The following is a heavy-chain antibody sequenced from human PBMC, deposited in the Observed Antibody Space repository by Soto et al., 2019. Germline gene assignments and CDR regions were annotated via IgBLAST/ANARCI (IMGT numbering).Heavy chain of an antibody. D-gene: IGHD3-16*02. J-gene: IGHJ3*02. CDR2: IKSKTDGGTT. V-gene: IGHV3-15*07. CDR3: TTPIYDYVWGSYRPAGDAFDI. Sequence: GGSLRLSCAASGFTFSNAWMNWVRQAPGKGLEWVGRIKSKTDGGTTDYAAPVKGRFTISRDDSKNTLYLQMNSLKTEDTAVYYCTTPIYDYVWGSYRPAGDAFDIWGQGTMVTVSS. CDR1: GFTFSNAW.